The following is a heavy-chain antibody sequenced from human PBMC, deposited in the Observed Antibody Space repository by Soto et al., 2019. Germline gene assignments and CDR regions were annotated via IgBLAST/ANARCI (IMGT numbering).Heavy chain of an antibody. V-gene: IGHV3-30-3*01. D-gene: IGHD5-12*01. CDR2: ISYDGNTK. Sequence: QVQLVESGGGVVQPGRSLRLSCAASGFIFSGYAMHWVRQAPGKGLEWVAVISYDGNTKYYADSVKGRFTVSRDNSKNTVYVQMNNLSAEGTAMYYCAKETSAYEIVYWGQGTLVTVSS. J-gene: IGHJ4*02. CDR3: AKETSAYEIVY. CDR1: GFIFSGYA.